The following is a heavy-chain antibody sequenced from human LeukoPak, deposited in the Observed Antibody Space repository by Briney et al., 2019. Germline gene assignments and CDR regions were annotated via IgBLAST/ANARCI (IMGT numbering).Heavy chain of an antibody. CDR1: GGSISSYY. V-gene: IGHV4-4*07. Sequence: SETLSLTCTVSGGSISSYYWSWIRQPAGKGLEWIGRVYTSGNTNYNPSLKSRVTMSVDTSKNQFSLKLSSVTAADTAVYYCATTYYYGSGSYRYYFDYWGQGTLVTVSS. CDR2: VYTSGNT. CDR3: ATTYYYGSGSYRYYFDY. D-gene: IGHD3-10*01. J-gene: IGHJ4*02.